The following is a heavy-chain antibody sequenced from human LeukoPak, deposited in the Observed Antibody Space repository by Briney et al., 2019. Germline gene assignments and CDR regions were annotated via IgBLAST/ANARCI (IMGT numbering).Heavy chain of an antibody. CDR3: ASSSRYYYYMDV. CDR2: FYARGNT. D-gene: IGHD6-6*01. Sequence: SETLSLTCNVSGGSISNYYWNSIRQPAGNGLEWIGRFYARGNTNYNPSLKSRVTMSVDTSKNQLSLKLSSVTAADTAVYYCASSSRYYYYMDVWGKGTTVTVSS. J-gene: IGHJ6*03. CDR1: GGSISNYY. V-gene: IGHV4-4*07.